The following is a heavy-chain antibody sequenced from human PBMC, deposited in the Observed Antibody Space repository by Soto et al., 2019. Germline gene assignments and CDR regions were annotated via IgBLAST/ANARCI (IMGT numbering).Heavy chain of an antibody. CDR3: ARLPHPGIAVAGTVY. J-gene: IGHJ4*02. V-gene: IGHV3-7*05. CDR2: IKQDGSEQ. D-gene: IGHD6-19*01. CDR1: GFTFITYW. Sequence: EVLLVESGGGLVQPGGSLRLSCAASGFTFITYWMSWVRQAPGKGLEWVANIKQDGSEQFYVDSVKGRFTISRDNAKNSLSLQMNSQRAEDTAVYFCARLPHPGIAVAGTVYWGQGTLVTVSS.